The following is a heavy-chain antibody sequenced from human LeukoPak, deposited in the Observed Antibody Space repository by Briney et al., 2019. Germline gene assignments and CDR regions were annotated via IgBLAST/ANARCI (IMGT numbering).Heavy chain of an antibody. CDR1: GFTFSSYG. CDR2: MNHSGGI. Sequence: KSGGSLRLSCAASGFTFSSYGMSWVRQAPGKGLEWIGEMNHSGGINYNPSLKSRVTISVDTSKNQFSLKLSSVTAADTAVYYCARGSRYSSSSWLPFGSWYRVAFDYWGQGTLVIVSS. CDR3: ARGSRYSSSSWLPFGSWYRVAFDY. J-gene: IGHJ4*02. D-gene: IGHD6-6*01. V-gene: IGHV4-34*01.